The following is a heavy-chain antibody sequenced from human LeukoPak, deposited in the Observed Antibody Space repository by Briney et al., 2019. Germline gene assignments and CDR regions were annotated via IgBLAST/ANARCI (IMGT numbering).Heavy chain of an antibody. CDR2: INPIGGTT. CDR3: ARYIVATMIEDY. D-gene: IGHD5-12*01. V-gene: IGHV1-46*01. Sequence: ASVKVSCKASGYTFTSYYIHWVRQAPGQGLEWMGIINPIGGTTDYAQKLQGRVTMTTDTSTSTAYMELRSLRSDDTAVYYCARYIVATMIEDYWGQGTLVTVSS. J-gene: IGHJ4*02. CDR1: GYTFTSYY.